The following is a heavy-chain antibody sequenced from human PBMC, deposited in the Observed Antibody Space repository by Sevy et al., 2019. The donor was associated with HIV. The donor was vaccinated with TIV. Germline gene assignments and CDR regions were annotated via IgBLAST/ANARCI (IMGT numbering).Heavy chain of an antibody. CDR3: AKEYKYSGYDPSQTPTWYFDY. D-gene: IGHD5-12*01. Sequence: GGSLRLSCAASGFTFSSYAMSWVRQAPGKGLEWVSAISGSGGSTYYADSVKGRFTISRDNSKNTLYLQMNSLRAEDTAVYYCAKEYKYSGYDPSQTPTWYFDYWGQGTLVTVSS. V-gene: IGHV3-23*01. J-gene: IGHJ4*02. CDR1: GFTFSSYA. CDR2: ISGSGGST.